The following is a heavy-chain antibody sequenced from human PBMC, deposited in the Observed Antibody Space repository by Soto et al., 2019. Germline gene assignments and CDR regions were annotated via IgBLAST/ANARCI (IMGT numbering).Heavy chain of an antibody. CDR2: IYYSGST. J-gene: IGHJ5*02. CDR3: ARQVPAAIRLGWFDP. D-gene: IGHD2-2*02. V-gene: IGHV4-39*01. Sequence: PSETLSLTCTVSGGSISRSTYYWGWIRQPPRKGLEWIGSIYYSGSTYYRPSLKSRVTISVDTSKNQFSLKLSSVTAADTAVYYCARQVPAAIRLGWFDPWGQGTLVTVS. CDR1: GGSISRSTYY.